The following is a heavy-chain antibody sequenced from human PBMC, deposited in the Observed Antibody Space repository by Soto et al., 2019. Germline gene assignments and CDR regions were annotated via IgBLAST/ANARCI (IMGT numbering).Heavy chain of an antibody. CDR1: GGSFSGYY. D-gene: IGHD4-17*01. CDR3: ARSRTTVTPSGFQH. J-gene: IGHJ1*01. V-gene: IGHV4-59*01. CDR2: IYYSGST. Sequence: TSETLSLTCAFYGGSFSGYYWTWIRQPPGKGLEWIGYIYYSGSTNYNPSLKSRVTISVDTSKNQFSLKLSSVTAADTAVYYCARSRTTVTPSGFQHWGQGTLVTVSS.